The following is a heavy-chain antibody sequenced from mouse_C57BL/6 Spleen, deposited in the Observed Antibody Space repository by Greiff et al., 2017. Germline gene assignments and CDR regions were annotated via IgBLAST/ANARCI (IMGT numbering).Heavy chain of an antibody. J-gene: IGHJ3*01. CDR3: ARPSSGYYRGFAY. CDR1: GFTFSDYG. CDR2: ISSGSSTI. D-gene: IGHD2-3*01. Sequence: DVMLVESGGGLVKPGGSLKLSCAASGFTFSDYGMHWVRQAPEKGLEWVAYISSGSSTIYYADTVKGRFTISRDNAKNTLFLQMTSLRSEDTAMYYCARPSSGYYRGFAYWGQGTLVTVSA. V-gene: IGHV5-17*01.